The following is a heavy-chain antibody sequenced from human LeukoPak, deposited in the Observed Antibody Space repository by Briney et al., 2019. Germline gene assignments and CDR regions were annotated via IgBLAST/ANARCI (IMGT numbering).Heavy chain of an antibody. CDR1: GYNFTTYW. CDR3: TRQSLPYQPVDY. V-gene: IGHV5-51*01. J-gene: IGHJ4*02. CDR2: IYPGDSDT. Sequence: RGESLKISCKASGYNFTTYWIGWVRQMPGKGLEWMGIIYPGDSDTRYSPSFQGQVTISADKSISTAYLQWSSLKASDTAIYYCTRQSLPYQPVDYWGQGTLVTVSS. D-gene: IGHD2-2*01.